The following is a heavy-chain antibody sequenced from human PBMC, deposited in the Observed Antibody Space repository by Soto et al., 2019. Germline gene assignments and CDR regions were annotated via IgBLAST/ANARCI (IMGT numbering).Heavy chain of an antibody. CDR2: IYQSTT. J-gene: IGHJ4*02. CDR1: GFTLSSYW. V-gene: IGHV3-74*01. CDR3: ARGNSCYGNFDC. Sequence: GGSLRLSCEASGFTLSSYWMQWVRQAPGKGLVWVSRIYQSTTYYADSVKGRFTITRDNAKNTLYLQMSNVGAEDTAVYYCARGNSCYGNFDCWGQGTLVTVSS. D-gene: IGHD5-12*01.